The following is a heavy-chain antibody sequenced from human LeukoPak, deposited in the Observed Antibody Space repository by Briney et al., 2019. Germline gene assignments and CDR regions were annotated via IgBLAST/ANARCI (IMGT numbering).Heavy chain of an antibody. Sequence: SETLSLTCTVSGGSISSYYWSWIRQPAGKGLEWIGRIYTSGSTNYNPSLESRVTMSVDTSKNQFSLKLSSVTAADTAVYYCARGLGYYYYYYMDVWGKGTTVTVSS. CDR1: GGSISSYY. V-gene: IGHV4-4*07. CDR2: IYTSGST. J-gene: IGHJ6*03. CDR3: ARGLGYYYYYYMDV. D-gene: IGHD3-9*01.